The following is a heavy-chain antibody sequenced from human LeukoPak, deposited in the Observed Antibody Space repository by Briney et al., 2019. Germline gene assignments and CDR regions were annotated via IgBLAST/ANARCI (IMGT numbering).Heavy chain of an antibody. CDR3: ARSDCSGGSCYSRWFDP. D-gene: IGHD2-15*01. V-gene: IGHV3-11*06. CDR2: ISSSSSYT. CDR1: GFTFSDYY. Sequence: PGGSLRLSCAASGFTFSDYYMSWLRQAPGKGLEWVSYISSSSSYTNYADSVKGRFTISRDNAKNSLYLQMNSLRAEDTAVYYRARSDCSGGSCYSRWFDPWGQGTLVTVSS. J-gene: IGHJ5*02.